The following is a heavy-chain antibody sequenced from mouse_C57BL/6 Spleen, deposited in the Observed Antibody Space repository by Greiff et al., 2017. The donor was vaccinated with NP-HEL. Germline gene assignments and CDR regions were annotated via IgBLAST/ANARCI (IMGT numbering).Heavy chain of an antibody. D-gene: IGHD2-4*01. CDR1: GYTFTSYW. V-gene: IGHV1-59*01. Sequence: VQLQQPGAELVRPGTSVKLSCKASGYTFTSYWMHWVKQRPGQGLEWIGVIDPSDSYTNYNQKFKGKATLTVDTSSSTAYMQLSSLTSEDSAVYYCARSMIRGAMDYWGQGTSVTVSS. CDR2: IDPSDSYT. CDR3: ARSMIRGAMDY. J-gene: IGHJ4*01.